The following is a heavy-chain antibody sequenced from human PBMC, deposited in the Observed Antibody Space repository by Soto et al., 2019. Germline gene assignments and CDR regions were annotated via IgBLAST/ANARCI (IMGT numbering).Heavy chain of an antibody. CDR3: ASLTYYDSSGYYYLGNWFDP. J-gene: IGHJ5*02. D-gene: IGHD3-22*01. CDR1: GGSISSYY. Sequence: SETLSLTCTVSGGSISSYYWSWIRQPPGKGLEWIGYIYYSGSTNYNPSLKSRVTISVDTSKNQFSLKLSSVTAADTAVYYCASLTYYDSSGYYYLGNWFDPWGQGTLVTVSS. CDR2: IYYSGST. V-gene: IGHV4-59*01.